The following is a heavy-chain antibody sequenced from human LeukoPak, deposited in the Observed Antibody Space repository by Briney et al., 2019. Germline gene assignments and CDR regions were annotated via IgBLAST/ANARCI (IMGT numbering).Heavy chain of an antibody. D-gene: IGHD5-12*01. Sequence: SSETLSLTCTVSGGSISSYYWTWIRQPPGKGLEWIGYISHIGTTSYNPSLRSRVTISVDTSKNQFSLKLSSVTAADTAVYYCARVGSGYSGYYPFDYWGQGTLVTVSS. CDR1: GGSISSYY. CDR2: ISHIGTT. CDR3: ARVGSGYSGYYPFDY. V-gene: IGHV4-59*08. J-gene: IGHJ4*02.